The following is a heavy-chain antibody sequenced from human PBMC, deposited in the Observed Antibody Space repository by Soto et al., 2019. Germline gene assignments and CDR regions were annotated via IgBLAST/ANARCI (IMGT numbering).Heavy chain of an antibody. D-gene: IGHD5-18*01. CDR3: AKREGNTYGLFH. V-gene: IGHV3-74*01. CDR2: IKTEGSIT. J-gene: IGHJ4*02. CDR1: GFSFSSYW. Sequence: EVQLVESGGGLVQPGGSLRLSCAASGFSFSSYWIHWVRQAPGKGLVWVSRIKTEGSITDYADSVKGRFTISRDNAKNTLYLQMNSLSAEDTAVYYCAKREGNTYGLFHWGQGTLVTVSP.